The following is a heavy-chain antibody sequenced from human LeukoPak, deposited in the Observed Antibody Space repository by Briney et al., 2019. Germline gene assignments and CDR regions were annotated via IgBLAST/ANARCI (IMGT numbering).Heavy chain of an antibody. Sequence: GSLRLSCAASGFTFSSYAMHWVRQAPGKGLEWVAVISYDGSNKYYADSVKGRFTISRDNSKNTLYLQMNSLRAEDTAVYYCARDKETPYYGMDVWGQGTTVTVSS. V-gene: IGHV3-30-3*01. J-gene: IGHJ6*02. CDR2: ISYDGSNK. CDR1: GFTFSSYA. CDR3: ARDKETPYYGMDV.